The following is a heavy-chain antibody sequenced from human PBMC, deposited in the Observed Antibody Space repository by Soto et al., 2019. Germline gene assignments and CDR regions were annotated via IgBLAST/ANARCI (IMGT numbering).Heavy chain of an antibody. CDR2: ISGSGGGT. V-gene: IGHV3-23*01. CDR3: AKFGMATTKRSPPYYIDY. Sequence: SCAASGFTFSSYAMSWVRQAPGKGLEWVSSISGSGGGTYYADSVKGRFTFSRDNSKNMLYLQMNSLRAEDTAVYYCAKFGMATTKRSPPYYIDYWGQGALVTVSS. CDR1: GFTFSSYA. D-gene: IGHD1-1*01. J-gene: IGHJ4*02.